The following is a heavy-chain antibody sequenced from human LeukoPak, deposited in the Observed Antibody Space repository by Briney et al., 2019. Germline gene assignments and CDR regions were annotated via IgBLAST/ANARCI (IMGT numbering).Heavy chain of an antibody. CDR1: GFTFSGYG. V-gene: IGHV3-30*02. CDR2: IRYDGSNK. CDR3: AKHPRYSGSYYFDY. J-gene: IGHJ4*02. D-gene: IGHD1-26*01. Sequence: PGGSLRLSCAASGFTFSGYGMHWVRQAPGKGLEWVAFIRYDGSNKYYADSVKGRFTISRDNSKNTLYLQMNSLRAEDTAVYYCAKHPRYSGSYYFDYWGQGTLVTVSS.